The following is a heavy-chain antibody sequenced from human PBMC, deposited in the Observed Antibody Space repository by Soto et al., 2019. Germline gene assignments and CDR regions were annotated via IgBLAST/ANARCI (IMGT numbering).Heavy chain of an antibody. Sequence: PSETLSLICAVSGYSISSGYHWGWIRQPPGKGLEWLGSVHHSGSTYYNPSLKSRLTISVDKSKNQFSLNLTSVTAADTAVYYCARQDRVVVEGRWFEPSGEGTLVPVSS. J-gene: IGHJ5*02. V-gene: IGHV4-38-2*01. D-gene: IGHD2-15*01. CDR2: VHHSGST. CDR1: GYSISSGYH. CDR3: ARQDRVVVEGRWFEP.